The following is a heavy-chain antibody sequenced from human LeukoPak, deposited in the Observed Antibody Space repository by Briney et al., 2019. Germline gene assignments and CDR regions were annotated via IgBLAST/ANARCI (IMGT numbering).Heavy chain of an antibody. D-gene: IGHD1-26*01. Sequence: SETLSLTCTVSGGSISSGDYYWSWIRQPPGKGLEWIGYIYYSGSTYYNPSLKSRVTISVDTSKNQFSLKLSSVTAADTAVYYCASLSGSYYYYYMDVWGKGTTVTVSS. CDR3: ASLSGSYYYYYMDV. J-gene: IGHJ6*03. CDR1: GGSISSGDYY. CDR2: IYYSGST. V-gene: IGHV4-30-4*08.